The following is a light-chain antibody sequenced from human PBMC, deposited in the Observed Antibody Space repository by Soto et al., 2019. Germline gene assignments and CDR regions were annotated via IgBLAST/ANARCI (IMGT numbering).Light chain of an antibody. CDR3: QRYGSSPPFT. CDR2: GAS. Sequence: EIVLTQSPGTLSLSPGERATLSCRASQRVTSSYLAWYQQIPGQAPRLLIYGASSRAIGIPDRFSGSGSGTDFTLTISRLEPEDFAVYFCQRYGSSPPFTFGQGTKVEI. CDR1: QRVTSSY. J-gene: IGKJ2*01. V-gene: IGKV3-20*01.